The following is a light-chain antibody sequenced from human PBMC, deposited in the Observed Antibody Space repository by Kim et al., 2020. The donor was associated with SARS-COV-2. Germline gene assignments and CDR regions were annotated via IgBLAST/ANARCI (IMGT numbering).Light chain of an antibody. CDR3: QQYNSYPYT. CDR1: QSISSW. V-gene: IGKV1-5*03. Sequence: DIQMTQSPSTLSASVGDRVTITCRASQSISSWLAWYQQNPGKAPKVLIYKASSLESGVPSRFSGSGSGTEFTLTISSLQPDDFATYYCQQYNSYPYTFGQGTKLEI. CDR2: KAS. J-gene: IGKJ2*01.